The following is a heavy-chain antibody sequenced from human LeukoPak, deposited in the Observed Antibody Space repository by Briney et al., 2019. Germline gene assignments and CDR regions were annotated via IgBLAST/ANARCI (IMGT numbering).Heavy chain of an antibody. D-gene: IGHD5-24*01. J-gene: IGHJ5*02. CDR3: ARDKVIRDGYNANWFDP. Sequence: ASVKVSCKASGYTFTSYDINWVRQAPGQGREWMGWISAYNGNTNYAQKLQGRVTMTTDTSTSTAYMELRSLRSDDTAVYYCARDKVIRDGYNANWFDPWGQGTLVTVSS. CDR2: ISAYNGNT. CDR1: GYTFTSYD. V-gene: IGHV1-18*01.